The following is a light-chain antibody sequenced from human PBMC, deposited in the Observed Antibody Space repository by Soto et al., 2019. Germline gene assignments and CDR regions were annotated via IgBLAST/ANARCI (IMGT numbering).Light chain of an antibody. CDR1: QGISSW. CDR2: DAS. CDR3: QQYDSSPRT. Sequence: DIQMTQSPSSVFASVGDRVTITCRASQGISSWLAWYQQKPEKAPKLVIYDASSLQSGVPSRFSGSGSGTDFTLTISSLQPEDFAVYWCQQYDSSPRTFGQGTKVEIK. J-gene: IGKJ1*01. V-gene: IGKV1D-16*01.